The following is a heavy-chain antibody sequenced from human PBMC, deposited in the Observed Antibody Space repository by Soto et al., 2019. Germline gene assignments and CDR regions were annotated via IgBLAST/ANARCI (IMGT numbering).Heavy chain of an antibody. CDR2: INAGSGNT. V-gene: IGHV1-3*01. D-gene: IGHD3-22*01. J-gene: IGHJ4*02. CDR1: GYTFSSNA. Sequence: QVQLVQSGAEVKKPGASVKISCKASGYTFSSNAMHWVRQAPGQRLGWMGGINAGSGNTKYSQKFQGRVTITRDTSATTAYMELSNLTSEDTAVYYCAREGYDSSSYPFGYWGQGTLVTASS. CDR3: AREGYDSSSYPFGY.